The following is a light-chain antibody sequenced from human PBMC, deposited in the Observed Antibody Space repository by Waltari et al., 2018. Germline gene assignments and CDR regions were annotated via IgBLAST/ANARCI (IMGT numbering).Light chain of an antibody. CDR2: DAS. J-gene: IGKJ5*01. CDR1: QSVSSN. Sequence: EIVMTQSPATLSLSPGERATLSCRASQSVSSNLAWYQQKPGQAPRLLIYDASTRATGIPARFSGSGSGTEFTITISSLLSEDVAGYYCQQYNNWPPITFGQGTRLEIK. CDR3: QQYNNWPPIT. V-gene: IGKV3-15*01.